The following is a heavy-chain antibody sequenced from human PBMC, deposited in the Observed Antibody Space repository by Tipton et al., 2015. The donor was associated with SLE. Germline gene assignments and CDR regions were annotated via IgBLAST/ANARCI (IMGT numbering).Heavy chain of an antibody. Sequence: TLSLTCAVYGGSFSGYYWSWIRQPPGKGLEWIGEINHSGSTNYSPSLKNRVTISVDTSKNQFSLKLSSVTAADTAMYYCARGRTAVADHNWFDPWGQGTLVTVSS. D-gene: IGHD6-19*01. CDR2: INHSGST. CDR3: ARGRTAVADHNWFDP. J-gene: IGHJ5*02. V-gene: IGHV4-34*01. CDR1: GGSFSGYY.